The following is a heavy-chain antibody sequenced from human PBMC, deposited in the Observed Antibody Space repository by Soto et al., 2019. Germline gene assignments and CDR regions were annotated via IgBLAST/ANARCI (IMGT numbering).Heavy chain of an antibody. D-gene: IGHD4-17*01. CDR2: IYPGDSDT. CDR3: ARTATSTTVSMDV. Sequence: PGESLKISCKGSGYSFTSYWIGWVRQMPGKGLEWMGIIYPGDSDTRYSPSFKGQVTISADKSISTAYLQWNSLKASDTAIYYCARTATSTTVSMDVWGQGTTFTVSS. J-gene: IGHJ6*02. CDR1: GYSFTSYW. V-gene: IGHV5-51*01.